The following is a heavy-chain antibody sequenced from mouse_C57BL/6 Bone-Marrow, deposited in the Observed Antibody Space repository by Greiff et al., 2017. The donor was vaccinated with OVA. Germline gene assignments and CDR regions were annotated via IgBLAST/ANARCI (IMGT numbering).Heavy chain of an antibody. J-gene: IGHJ4*01. D-gene: IGHD1-1*01. CDR1: GFNIKDYY. CDR2: IDPEDGDT. CDR3: TRSDYYGSSYG. Sequence: VQLQQSGAELVRPGASVKLSCTASGFNIKDYYMHWVKQRPEQGLEWIGRIDPEDGDTEYAPKFQGKATMTADTSSNTAYLHLSSLTSEDTAVYYCTRSDYYGSSYGGGQGTSVTVSS. V-gene: IGHV14-1*01.